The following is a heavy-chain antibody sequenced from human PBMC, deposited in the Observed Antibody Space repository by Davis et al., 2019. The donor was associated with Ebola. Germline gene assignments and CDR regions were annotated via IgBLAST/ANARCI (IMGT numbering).Heavy chain of an antibody. Sequence: GESLKTPFAAPGFSFSSYAMSWVRQAPGKGLEWVSAISGSGGSTYYADSVKGRFTISRDNSKNTLYLQMNSLRAEDTAIYYCAKDKNYDFWSGYPHDAFDIWGQGTMVTVSS. V-gene: IGHV3-23*01. CDR3: AKDKNYDFWSGYPHDAFDI. CDR1: GFSFSSYA. CDR2: ISGSGGST. J-gene: IGHJ3*02. D-gene: IGHD3-3*01.